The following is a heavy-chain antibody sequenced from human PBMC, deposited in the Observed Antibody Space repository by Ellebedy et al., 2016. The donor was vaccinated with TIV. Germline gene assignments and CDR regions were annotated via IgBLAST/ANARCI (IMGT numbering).Heavy chain of an antibody. Sequence: GGSLRLSCAASGFSFRSYWMSWVRQAPGKGLEWVANIYQDGSDQYYADSVKGRFTISRDNANKSLFLQMNSMRVDDTAVYYCARRGSYGDYAVQVNSWFDRWGRGTLVCVSS. D-gene: IGHD3-16*01. CDR2: IYQDGSDQ. J-gene: IGHJ5*02. V-gene: IGHV3-7*01. CDR1: GFSFRSYW. CDR3: ARRGSYGDYAVQVNSWFDR.